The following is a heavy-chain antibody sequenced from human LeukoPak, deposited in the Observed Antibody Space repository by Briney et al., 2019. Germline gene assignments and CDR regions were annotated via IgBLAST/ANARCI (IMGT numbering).Heavy chain of an antibody. V-gene: IGHV3-7*01. Sequence: GGSLGLSCAASGFTFSRSWMTWVRQASGEGLEWLGNINEDGSVKNYVGSVKGRFTISRDNAKNSLYLQMNSLSAEDSAVYYCARDSAYNAFDIWGQGTMVTVSS. CDR3: ARDSAYNAFDI. D-gene: IGHD5-12*01. CDR1: GFTFSRSW. CDR2: INEDGSVK. J-gene: IGHJ3*02.